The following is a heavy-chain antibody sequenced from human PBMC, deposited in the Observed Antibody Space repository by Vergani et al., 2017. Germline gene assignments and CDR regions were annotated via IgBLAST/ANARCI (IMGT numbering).Heavy chain of an antibody. CDR1: GYTFTGYY. D-gene: IGHD6-19*01. Sequence: QVQLVQSGAEVKKPGASVKVSCKASGYTFTGYYMHWVRQAPGQGVEWMGWINHNSGGRNYAQNFQGRVTMTRDTSISTAYMELSRLRSDDTAVYYCARGQWLPTLSFDYWGQGTLVTVSS. CDR3: ARGQWLPTLSFDY. J-gene: IGHJ4*02. CDR2: INHNSGGR. V-gene: IGHV1-2*02.